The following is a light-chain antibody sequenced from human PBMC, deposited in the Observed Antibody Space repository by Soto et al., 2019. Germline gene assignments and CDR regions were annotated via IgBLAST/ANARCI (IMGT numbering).Light chain of an antibody. CDR2: DDT. J-gene: IGLJ2*01. CDR3: QVWDSSSDHLV. CDR1: NIGGSS. V-gene: IGLV3-21*02. Sequence: SYVLTQPPSVSVAPGQTAKISCGGNNIGGSSVHWYQQKPGQAPVLVVYDDTDRPSGIPERFSGSTSGNTATLTISRVEAGDEADYYCQVWDSSSDHLVFGGGTKLTVL.